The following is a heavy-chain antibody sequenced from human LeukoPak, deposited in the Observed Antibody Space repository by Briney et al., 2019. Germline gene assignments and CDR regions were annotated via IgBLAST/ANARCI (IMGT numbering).Heavy chain of an antibody. V-gene: IGHV2-70*04. Sequence: SGPTLVNPTQTLTLTCTFSGFSLSTSGMRVSWIRQPPGKALEWLARIDWDDDKFYSTSLKTRPTISKDTSKNQVVLTMTNMDPVDTGTYYCARMGEYSYGGSYYFDYWGQGTLVTVSS. CDR3: ARMGEYSYGGSYYFDY. CDR2: IDWDDDK. J-gene: IGHJ4*02. CDR1: GFSLSTSGMR. D-gene: IGHD5-18*01.